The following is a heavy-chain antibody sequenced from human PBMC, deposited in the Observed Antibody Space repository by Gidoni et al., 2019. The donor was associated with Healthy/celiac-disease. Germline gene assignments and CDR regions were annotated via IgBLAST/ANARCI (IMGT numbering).Heavy chain of an antibody. Sequence: QVQLQESGPGLVKPSQTLSLTCTVSGGSITSGGDYWSGIRQHPGKGLELIGYIYDSGSTYYNPSLKSRVTISVDTSKNQFSLRLSSVTAADTAVYYCARDGAGTGGDAFDIWGQGTMVTVSS. CDR2: IYDSGST. J-gene: IGHJ3*02. V-gene: IGHV4-31*03. CDR3: ARDGAGTGGDAFDI. D-gene: IGHD1-1*01. CDR1: GGSITSGGDY.